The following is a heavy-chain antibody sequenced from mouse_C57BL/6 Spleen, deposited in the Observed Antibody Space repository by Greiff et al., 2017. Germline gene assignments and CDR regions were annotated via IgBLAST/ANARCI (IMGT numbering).Heavy chain of an antibody. Sequence: QVQLQQSGAELVRPGASVTLSCKASGYTFTDYEMHWVKQTPVHGLEWIGAIDPETGGTAYNQKFKGKAILTADKSSSTAYMELRSLTSEDSAGYYSTPITTVVASWGQGTTLTVSS. CDR1: GYTFTDYE. J-gene: IGHJ2*01. V-gene: IGHV1-15*01. D-gene: IGHD1-1*01. CDR2: IDPETGGT. CDR3: TPITTVVAS.